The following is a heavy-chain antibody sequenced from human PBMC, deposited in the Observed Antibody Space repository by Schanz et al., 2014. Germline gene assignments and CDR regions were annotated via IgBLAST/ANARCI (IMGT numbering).Heavy chain of an antibody. CDR1: GGTFSSYT. J-gene: IGHJ4*02. Sequence: QVQLVQSGAEVKKPGASVKVSCKASGGTFSSYTISWVRQARGQGLEWVGRFIPILDVGNYAQKFQGRVTNTADKSTSTAYMDLSSLTSEDTAVHYCARGRGFYDYWGQGTLVTVSS. CDR2: FIPILDVG. CDR3: ARGRGFYDY. V-gene: IGHV1-69*02. D-gene: IGHD3-10*01.